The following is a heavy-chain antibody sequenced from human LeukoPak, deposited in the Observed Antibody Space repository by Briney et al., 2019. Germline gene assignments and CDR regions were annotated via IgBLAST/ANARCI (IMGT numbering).Heavy chain of an antibody. CDR2: IYYSGST. D-gene: IGHD3-10*01. CDR1: GGSISSYY. V-gene: IGHV4-59*01. Sequence: PSETLSLTCTASGGSISSYYWSWIRQPPGKGLEWIGYIYYSGSTNYNPSLKSRVTISVDTSKNQFSLKLSSVTAADTAVYYCARRYGSGKGYYYYYMDVWGKGTTVTISS. CDR3: ARRYGSGKGYYYYYMDV. J-gene: IGHJ6*03.